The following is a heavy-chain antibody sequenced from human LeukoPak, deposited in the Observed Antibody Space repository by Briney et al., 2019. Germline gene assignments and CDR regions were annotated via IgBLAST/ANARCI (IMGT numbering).Heavy chain of an antibody. CDR3: AKEMYSSSWGPFDY. V-gene: IGHV3-9*01. CDR1: GFTFDDYA. D-gene: IGHD6-13*01. J-gene: IGHJ4*02. CDR2: ISWNSGSI. Sequence: PGGPLRLSCAASGFTFDDYAMHWVRQAPGKGLEWVSGISWNSGSIGYADSVKGRFTISRDNAKNSLYLQMNSLRAEDTALYYCAKEMYSSSWGPFDYWGQGTLVTVSS.